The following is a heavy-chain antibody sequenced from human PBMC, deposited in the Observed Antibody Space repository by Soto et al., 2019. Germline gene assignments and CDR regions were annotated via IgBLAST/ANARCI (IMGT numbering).Heavy chain of an antibody. CDR1: GDSIGSGTHY. CDR3: ARGVSNWYGYIQH. V-gene: IGHV4-61*01. D-gene: IGHD6-13*01. J-gene: IGHJ1*01. Sequence: KLSETLSLTCTVSGDSIGSGTHYWSWIRQPPGKGLEWIGYIHYSGSTTYNPSLKSRVTISVDTSKNQFSLKLSSVTAADTALYYCARGVSNWYGYIQHWGQGTLVTVSS. CDR2: IHYSGST.